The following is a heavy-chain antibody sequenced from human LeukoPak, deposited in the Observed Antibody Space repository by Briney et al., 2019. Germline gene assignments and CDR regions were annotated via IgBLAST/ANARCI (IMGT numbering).Heavy chain of an antibody. CDR1: GYTFTGYY. D-gene: IGHD2-2*01. CDR3: ARGQLGYCSSTSCYEYFDY. CDR2: INPNSGGT. V-gene: IGHV1-2*02. Sequence: ASVKVSCKASGYTFTGYYMHWVRQAPGQGLEWMGWINPNSGGTNYAQKFQGRVTMTRDMSTSTVYMELSSLRSEDTAVYYCARGQLGYCSSTSCYEYFDYWGQGTLVTVSS. J-gene: IGHJ4*02.